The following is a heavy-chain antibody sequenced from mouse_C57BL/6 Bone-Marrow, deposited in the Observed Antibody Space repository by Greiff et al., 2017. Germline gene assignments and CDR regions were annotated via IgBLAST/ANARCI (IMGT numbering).Heavy chain of an antibody. CDR1: GFTFSDYY. CDR2: ISNGGGST. CDR3: ARRGELRGYFDV. Sequence: EVKLVESGGGLVQPGGSLKLSCAASGFTFSDYYMYWVRQTPEKRLEWVAYISNGGGSTYYPDTVKGRFTISRDNAKNTLYLQMSRLKSEDTAMYYCARRGELRGYFDVWGTGTTVTVSS. J-gene: IGHJ1*03. V-gene: IGHV5-12*01. D-gene: IGHD2-13*01.